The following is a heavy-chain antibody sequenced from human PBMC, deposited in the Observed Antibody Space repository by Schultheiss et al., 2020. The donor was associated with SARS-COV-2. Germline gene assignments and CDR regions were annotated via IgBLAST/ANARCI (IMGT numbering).Heavy chain of an antibody. Sequence: SETLSLTCTVSGGSISSGGYYWSWIRQHPGKGLEWIGYIYHSGSTYYNPSLKSRVTISVDTSKNQFSLKLSSVTAADTAVYYCARERHGDYVHWGQGTLVTVSS. V-gene: IGHV4-31*03. D-gene: IGHD4-17*01. J-gene: IGHJ4*02. CDR1: GGSISSGGYY. CDR2: IYHSGST. CDR3: ARERHGDYVH.